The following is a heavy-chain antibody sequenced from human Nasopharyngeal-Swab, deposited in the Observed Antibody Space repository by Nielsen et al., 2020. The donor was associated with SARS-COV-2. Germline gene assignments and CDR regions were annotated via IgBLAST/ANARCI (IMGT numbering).Heavy chain of an antibody. V-gene: IGHV3-30*04. D-gene: IGHD1-26*01. CDR2: ISYDGSNK. CDR3: ARPASGSYSYYFDY. J-gene: IGHJ4*02. CDR1: GFTFSSYA. Sequence: GESLKISCVASGFTFSSYAMHWVRQAPGKGLEWVAVISYDGSNKYYADSVKGRLTISRDNSKNTLYLQMNSLRAEDTAVYYCARPASGSYSYYFDYWGQGTLVTVSS.